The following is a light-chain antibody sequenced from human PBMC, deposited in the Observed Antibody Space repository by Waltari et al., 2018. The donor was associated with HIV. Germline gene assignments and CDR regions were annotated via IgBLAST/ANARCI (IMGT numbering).Light chain of an antibody. V-gene: IGLV2-18*02. J-gene: IGLJ1*01. Sequence: QSALTQPPSVSASPGQSVTISCTATRRDIGADNRVSWYLQPPGTAPKVIIYEVKNRPSGVPDRFSGSKSGSTASLTISGLQAEDEADYFCSSYKNNNTLVFGTGTKVTVL. CDR3: SSYKNNNTLV. CDR2: EVK. CDR1: RRDIGADNR.